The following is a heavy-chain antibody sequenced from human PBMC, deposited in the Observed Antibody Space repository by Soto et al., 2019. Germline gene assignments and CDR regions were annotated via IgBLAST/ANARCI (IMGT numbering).Heavy chain of an antibody. J-gene: IGHJ4*02. V-gene: IGHV3-15*07. D-gene: IGHD3-22*01. Sequence: GGSLSLSCAASGFTFSNAWRNWVRQAPGKGPEWVGRIKSKTDGGTTDYAAPVKGRFTISRDDSKNTLYLQMNSLKTEDTAVYYCTTDPVTMIVVVPSSGWGQGTLVTVSS. CDR3: TTDPVTMIVVVPSSG. CDR1: GFTFSNAW. CDR2: IKSKTDGGTT.